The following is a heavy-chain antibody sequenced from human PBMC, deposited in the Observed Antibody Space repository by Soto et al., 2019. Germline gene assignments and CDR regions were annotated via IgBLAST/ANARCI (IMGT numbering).Heavy chain of an antibody. CDR1: GFNVSSNS. CDR3: ARHVWLES. J-gene: IGHJ5*01. CDR2: IHSDANT. Sequence: PGGSLRLSCAASGFNVSSNSMNWVRQAPGKGLEWLSLIHSDANTKYADSVKGRFTVSRDSSENKSYLQMNSLRAEDTAVYYCARHVWLESWGQGTLVTVSS. V-gene: IGHV3-53*01.